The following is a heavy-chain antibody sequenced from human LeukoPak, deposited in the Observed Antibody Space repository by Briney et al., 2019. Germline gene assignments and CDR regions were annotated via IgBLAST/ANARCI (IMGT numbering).Heavy chain of an antibody. J-gene: IGHJ4*02. V-gene: IGHV3-53*01. CDR3: TRGIAVSGVVRNHFDY. Sequence: PGGSLRLSCAASGFTVSNSCVSWVRQAPGKGLEWVSVIFSSGNTYYADSVKGRFTLSRDNSKNTLYLHMNSLRADDTAVYYCTRGIAVSGVVRNHFDYRGQGTQVTVSS. CDR1: GFTVSNSC. D-gene: IGHD3-3*01. CDR2: IFSSGNT.